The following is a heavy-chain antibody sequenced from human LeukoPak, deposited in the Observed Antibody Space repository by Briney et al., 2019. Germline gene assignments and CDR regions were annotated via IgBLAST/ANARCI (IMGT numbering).Heavy chain of an antibody. D-gene: IGHD3-16*01. J-gene: IGHJ6*04. CDR1: GFTFSSIW. CDR2: IKHDGSET. CDR3: AKNGGPHGMDV. Sequence: GGSLRLSCAASGFTFSSIWMSWVRQAPGKGLEWVANIKHDGSETNYVDSMKGRFSISRDNAKNSLHLQMNRLRVEDTPVYYCAKNGGPHGMDVWGVGTTVTVSS. V-gene: IGHV3-7*02.